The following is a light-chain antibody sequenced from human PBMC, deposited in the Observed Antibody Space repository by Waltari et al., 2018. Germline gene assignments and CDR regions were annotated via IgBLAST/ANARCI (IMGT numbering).Light chain of an antibody. CDR2: ASS. CDR3: QSYDSSLSVV. CDR1: SSNIGAGYE. Sequence: QSVLTQPPSVSGAPGPRVTIPCTGRSSNIGAGYEVHWYQQLPGTVPKLLIYASSNRPSGVPDRVSGFKSGTSASLAITGLQAEDEADYYCQSYDSSLSVVFGGGTKLTVL. V-gene: IGLV1-40*01. J-gene: IGLJ2*01.